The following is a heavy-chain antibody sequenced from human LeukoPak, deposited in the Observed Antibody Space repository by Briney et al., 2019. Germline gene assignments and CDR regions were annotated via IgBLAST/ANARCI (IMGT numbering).Heavy chain of an antibody. CDR2: IIPILGIA. J-gene: IGHJ3*02. CDR3: AREESSGGAFDI. CDR1: GGTFSSYA. D-gene: IGHD6-19*01. Sequence: SVKLSCKASGGTFSSYAISWVRQAPGQGLEWMGRIIPILGIANYAQKFQGRVTITADKSTSTAYMELSSLRSEDTAVYYGAREESSGGAFDIWGQGTMVTVSS. V-gene: IGHV1-69*04.